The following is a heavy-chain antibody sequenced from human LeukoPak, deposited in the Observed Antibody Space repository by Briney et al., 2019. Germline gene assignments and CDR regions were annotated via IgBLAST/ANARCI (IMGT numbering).Heavy chain of an antibody. CDR1: GFTFSGSA. D-gene: IGHD3-10*01. Sequence: PGGSLILSCAASGFTFSGSAMHWGRQAAGKGLEWVGRIRSKVNSYATAYAGSVKGRFTVSRDDSKNTAYLQMDSLKTEDTAVYYCSSSPWFGELLKAFDLWGRGTLVTVSS. CDR2: IRSKVNSYAT. J-gene: IGHJ2*01. V-gene: IGHV3-73*01. CDR3: SSSPWFGELLKAFDL.